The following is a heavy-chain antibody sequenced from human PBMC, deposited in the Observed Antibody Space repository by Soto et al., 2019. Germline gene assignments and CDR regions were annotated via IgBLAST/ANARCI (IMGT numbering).Heavy chain of an antibody. Sequence: SETLSLTCTVSGGSISSYYWSWIRQPPGKGLEWIGYIYYSGSTYYNPSLKSRVTISVDTSKNQFSLKLSSVTAADTAVYYCATGREMTTVTSWFDPWGQGTLVTVSS. CDR3: ATGREMTTVTSWFDP. J-gene: IGHJ5*02. V-gene: IGHV4-59*06. CDR1: GGSISSYY. CDR2: IYYSGST. D-gene: IGHD4-4*01.